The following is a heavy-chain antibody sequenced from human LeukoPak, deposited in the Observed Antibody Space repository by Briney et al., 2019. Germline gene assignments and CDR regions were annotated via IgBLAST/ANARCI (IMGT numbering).Heavy chain of an antibody. CDR2: IYPGDSDT. V-gene: IGHV5-51*01. D-gene: IGHD2-15*01. J-gene: IGHJ4*02. CDR3: AGRGICSGGSCAFDY. CDR1: GYSFTSYW. Sequence: GESLKISCKGSGYSFTSYWIGWVRQMPGKGLEWMGIIYPGDSDTRYSPSFQGQVTISADKSISTAYLQWSSLKASDTAMYYCAGRGICSGGSCAFDYWGQGTLVTVSS.